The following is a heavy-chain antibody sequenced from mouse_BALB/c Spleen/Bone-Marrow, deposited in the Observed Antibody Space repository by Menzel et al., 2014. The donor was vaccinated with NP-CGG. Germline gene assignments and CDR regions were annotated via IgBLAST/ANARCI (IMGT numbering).Heavy chain of an antibody. J-gene: IGHJ4*01. Sequence: EVQLQQSGAELVKPGASVKLSCTASGFNIKDTYMHWVKQRPEQGLEWIGRIDPADGNTKFDPKFQGKASITADTSSNTAYLQLSSLTSEDTAIYYCARSRDCGRSYYAMDYWGQGASVTVSS. CDR2: IDPADGNT. CDR3: ARSRDCGRSYYAMDY. D-gene: IGHD1-1*01. CDR1: GFNIKDTY. V-gene: IGHV14-3*02.